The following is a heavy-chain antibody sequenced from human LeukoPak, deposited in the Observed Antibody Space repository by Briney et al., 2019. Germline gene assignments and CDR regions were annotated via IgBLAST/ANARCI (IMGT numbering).Heavy chain of an antibody. CDR3: ARGEVYYDSSGYHYYFDY. CDR1: GGSISSGDYY. Sequence: SETLSLTCTVSGGSISSGDYYWSWIRQPPGKGLEWIGYIYYSGSTYYNPSLKSRVTISVDTSKNQFSLKLSSVTAADTAVYYCARGEVYYDSSGYHYYFDYWGQGTLVTVSS. D-gene: IGHD3-22*01. V-gene: IGHV4-30-4*01. J-gene: IGHJ4*02. CDR2: IYYSGST.